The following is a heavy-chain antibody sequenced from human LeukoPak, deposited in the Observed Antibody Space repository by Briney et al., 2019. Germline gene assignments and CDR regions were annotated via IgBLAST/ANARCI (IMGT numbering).Heavy chain of an antibody. D-gene: IGHD3-10*01. CDR2: IYHSGST. CDR3: ARSHGSGNYYDAFDL. V-gene: IGHV4-38-2*01. J-gene: IGHJ3*01. Sequence: PSETLPLTCAVSGYSISSGYYWVWIRQPPGKGLEWIGSIYHSGSTYYNPSLKSRVTKSVDTSKNQFSLKLSSVTAADTAVYYCARSHGSGNYYDAFDLWGQGTVVTVSS. CDR1: GYSISSGYY.